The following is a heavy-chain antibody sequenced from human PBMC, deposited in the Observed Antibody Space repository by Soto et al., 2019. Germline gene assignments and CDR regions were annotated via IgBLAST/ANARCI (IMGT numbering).Heavy chain of an antibody. CDR3: ARDVARFGELWWFDP. J-gene: IGHJ5*02. CDR1: GYTFTGYY. Sequence: ASVKVSCKASGYTFTGYYMHWVRQAPGQGLEWMGWINPNSGGTNYAQKFQGRVTMTRDTSISTAYMELSRLRSDDTAVYYCARDVARFGELWWFDPWGQGXLVTVHS. D-gene: IGHD3-10*01. V-gene: IGHV1-2*02. CDR2: INPNSGGT.